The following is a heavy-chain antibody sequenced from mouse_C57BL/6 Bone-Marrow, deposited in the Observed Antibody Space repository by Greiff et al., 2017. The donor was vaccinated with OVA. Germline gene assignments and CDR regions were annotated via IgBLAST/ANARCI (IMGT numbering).Heavy chain of an antibody. Sequence: VQLQQSGAELVRPGASVKLSCTASGFNIKDDYMHWVQQRPEPGLEWIGWIDPENGDTEYASKFPGKATITADTSSNTAYLQLSSLTSEDTAVDYWTTVVGAYYYAMDYWGQGTSVTVSS. CDR2: IDPENGDT. D-gene: IGHD1-1*01. CDR3: TTVVGAYYYAMDY. J-gene: IGHJ4*01. V-gene: IGHV14-4*01. CDR1: GFNIKDDY.